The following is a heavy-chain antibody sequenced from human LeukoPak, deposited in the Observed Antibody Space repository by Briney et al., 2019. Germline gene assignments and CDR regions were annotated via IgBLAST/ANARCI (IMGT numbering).Heavy chain of an antibody. CDR1: GYTFTTYG. V-gene: IGHV1-18*01. D-gene: IGHD3-10*01. CDR3: ARESGLYGSGSRY. CDR2: ISGYNGNT. J-gene: IGHJ4*02. Sequence: ASVKVSCKASGYTFTTYGINWVRQAPGQGLEWMGWISGYNGNTKYAQKFQDRVTMTTDTSTSTTYMELRSLRSDDTAVYYCARESGLYGSGSRYWGQGTLVTVSS.